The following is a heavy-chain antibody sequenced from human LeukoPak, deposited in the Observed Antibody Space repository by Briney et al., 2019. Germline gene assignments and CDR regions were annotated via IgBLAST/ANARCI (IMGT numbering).Heavy chain of an antibody. CDR2: IWYDGSNK. J-gene: IGHJ5*02. CDR3: ARADVDIVATIGGNWFDP. Sequence: GGSLRLSCAASGFTFSSYGMLWVRQAPGKGLEWVAVIWYDGSNKYYADSVKGRFTISRDNSKNTLYLQMNSLRAEDTAVYYCARADVDIVATIGGNWFDPWGQGTLVTVSS. V-gene: IGHV3-33*01. D-gene: IGHD5-12*01. CDR1: GFTFSSYG.